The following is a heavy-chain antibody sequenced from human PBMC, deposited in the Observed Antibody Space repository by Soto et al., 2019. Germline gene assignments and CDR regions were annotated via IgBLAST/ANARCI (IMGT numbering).Heavy chain of an antibody. V-gene: IGHV4-61*08. J-gene: IGHJ6*03. Sequence: SATLSLTCTVSGGSISSGGYYWSWIRQHQGKGLEWIGYIYYSGSTNYNPSLKSRVTISVDTSKNQFSLKLSSVTAADTAVYYCARGIVPAARYYYYYYMDVWGKGTTVTVSS. CDR1: GGSISSGGYY. D-gene: IGHD2-2*01. CDR2: IYYSGST. CDR3: ARGIVPAARYYYYYYMDV.